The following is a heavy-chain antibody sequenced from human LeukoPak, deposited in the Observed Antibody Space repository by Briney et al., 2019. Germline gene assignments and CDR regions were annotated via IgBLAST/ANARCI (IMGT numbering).Heavy chain of an antibody. V-gene: IGHV3-7*01. CDR1: GFTFSSSW. J-gene: IGHJ3*02. CDR2: IREDGSQK. D-gene: IGHD3-3*01. Sequence: GGSLRLSCVASGFTFSSSWMTWVRQAPGKGLEWVASIREDGSQKTAVDSVRGRFTISRDNAKNSVYLQMDSLRAEDTAVYYCARSLRNAFDIWGQGTMVTVSS. CDR3: ARSLRNAFDI.